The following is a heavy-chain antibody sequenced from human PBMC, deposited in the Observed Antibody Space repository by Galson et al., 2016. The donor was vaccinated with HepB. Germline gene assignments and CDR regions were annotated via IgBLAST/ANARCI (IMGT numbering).Heavy chain of an antibody. V-gene: IGHV5-51*01. CDR2: MYPDDSDT. J-gene: IGHJ6*01. CDR3: ARRRDGMDV. CDR1: GYTFTDYW. Sequence: QSGAEVKKPGESLKISCQGSGYTFTDYWIGWVRQMPGKSLEWMGIMYPDDSDTRYSPSFQGPVTFSTDKSISTAYLQWSSLKASDTAMYYCARRRDGMDVWGQGTTVIVSS.